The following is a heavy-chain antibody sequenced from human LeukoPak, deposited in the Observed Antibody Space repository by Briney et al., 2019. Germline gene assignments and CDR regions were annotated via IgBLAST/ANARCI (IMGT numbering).Heavy chain of an antibody. J-gene: IGHJ4*02. CDR2: IYYSGST. Sequence: SETLSLTCTVSGGSMSPYHWGWIRQPPGKGLEWIGYIYYSGSTYYNPSLKSRVTMSVDTSKNQFSLKLSSVTAVDTAVYYCARAKAGVTGVHDYWGQGTLVTVSS. CDR1: GGSMSPYH. V-gene: IGHV4-59*12. CDR3: ARAKAGVTGVHDY. D-gene: IGHD3-10*01.